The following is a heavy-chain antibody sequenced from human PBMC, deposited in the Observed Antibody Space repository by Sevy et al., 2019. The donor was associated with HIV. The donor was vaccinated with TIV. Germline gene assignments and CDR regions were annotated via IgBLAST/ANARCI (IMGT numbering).Heavy chain of an antibody. V-gene: IGHV4-39*01. J-gene: IGHJ3*02. Sequence: SETLSLTCTVSGDSIRSSVHFWAWIRQPPGKGLQWLGSIHHGGDSYYNPSLRSRVTISVDTSKNQVSLNLNSMTAADTAVYFCARHCLHYFDNTGYGEAFDIWGQGSLVTVSS. CDR2: IHHGGDS. CDR3: ARHCLHYFDNTGYGEAFDI. CDR1: GDSIRSSVHF. D-gene: IGHD3-22*01.